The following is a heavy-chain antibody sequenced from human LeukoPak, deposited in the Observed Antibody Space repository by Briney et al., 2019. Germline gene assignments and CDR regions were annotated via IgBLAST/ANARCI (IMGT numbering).Heavy chain of an antibody. J-gene: IGHJ4*02. D-gene: IGHD5-18*01. CDR1: GGSFSGYY. CDR2: INHSGST. V-gene: IGHV4-34*01. CDR3: ARGGGIQLWLRGFDY. Sequence: SETLSLTCAVYGGSFSGYYWSWIRQPPGKGLEWIGEINHSGSTNYNLSLKSRVTISVDTSKNQFSLKLSSVTAADTAVYYCARGGGIQLWLRGFDYWGQGTLVTVSS.